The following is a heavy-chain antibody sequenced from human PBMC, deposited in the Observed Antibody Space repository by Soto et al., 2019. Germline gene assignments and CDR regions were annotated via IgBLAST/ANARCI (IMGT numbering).Heavy chain of an antibody. Sequence: QVQLVESGGGVVQPGRSLRLSCAASGFTFSSYAMHWVRQAPGKGLELVAVISYDGSNKYYAASVKGRFTISRDNSKNTLSLQMNSLRAEDTDVYYCARELIAARITICGCWGQGTLVTVSS. CDR1: GFTFSSYA. CDR2: ISYDGSNK. J-gene: IGHJ4*02. D-gene: IGHD3-3*01. CDR3: ARELIAARITICGC. V-gene: IGHV3-30-3*01.